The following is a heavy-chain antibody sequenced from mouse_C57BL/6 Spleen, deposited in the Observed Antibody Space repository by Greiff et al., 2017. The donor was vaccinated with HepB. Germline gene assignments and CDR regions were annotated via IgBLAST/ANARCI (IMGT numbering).Heavy chain of an antibody. V-gene: IGHV1-82*01. D-gene: IGHD3-2*02. Sequence: VQLQESGPELVKPGASVKISCKASGYAFSSSWMNWVKQRPGKGLEWIGRIYPGDGDTNYNGKFKGKATLTADKSSSTAYMQLSSLTSEDSAVYFCARQKDSSGYGYFDYWGQGTTLTVSS. J-gene: IGHJ2*01. CDR2: IYPGDGDT. CDR3: ARQKDSSGYGYFDY. CDR1: GYAFSSSW.